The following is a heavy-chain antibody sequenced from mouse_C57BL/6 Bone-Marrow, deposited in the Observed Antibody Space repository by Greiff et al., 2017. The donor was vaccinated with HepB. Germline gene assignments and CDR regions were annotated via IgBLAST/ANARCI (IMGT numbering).Heavy chain of an antibody. V-gene: IGHV1-18*01. J-gene: IGHJ3*01. CDR1: GYTFTDYN. CDR2: INPNNGGT. CDR3: ASNYGSSYEGSWFAY. D-gene: IGHD1-1*01. Sequence: VQLKQSGPELVKPGASVKIPCKASGYTFTDYNMDWVKQSHGKSLEWIGDINPNNGGTIYNQKFKGKATLTVDKSSSTAYMELRSLTSEDTAVYYCASNYGSSYEGSWFAYWGQGTLVTVSA.